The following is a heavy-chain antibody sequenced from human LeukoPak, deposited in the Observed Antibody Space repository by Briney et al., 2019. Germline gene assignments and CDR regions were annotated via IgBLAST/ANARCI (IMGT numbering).Heavy chain of an antibody. CDR3: ATWAFYHSLDV. CDR1: GFTFYAYA. Sequence: GGSLRLSCEASGFTFYAYAMHWVRQAPGKGLEWVSLINKDGSATYYADSVKGRFTVSRDNSKNSLYLQMNSLRSEDTALYYCATWAFYHSLDVWGQGTTVTVSS. CDR2: INKDGSAT. V-gene: IGHV3-43*02. D-gene: IGHD1-26*01. J-gene: IGHJ6*02.